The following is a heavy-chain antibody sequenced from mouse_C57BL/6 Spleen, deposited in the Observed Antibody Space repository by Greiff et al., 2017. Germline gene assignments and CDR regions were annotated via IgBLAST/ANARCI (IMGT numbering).Heavy chain of an antibody. V-gene: IGHV1-55*01. CDR3: ARGDGLLRQSYYFDY. CDR2: IYPGSGST. D-gene: IGHD1-1*01. CDR1: GYTFTSYW. J-gene: IGHJ2*01. Sequence: QVQLQQPGAELVKPGASVKMSCKASGYTFTSYWITWVKQRPGQGLEWIGDIYPGSGSTNYNEKFKSKATLTVDTSSSTAYMQLSSLTSEDSAVFYCARGDGLLRQSYYFDYWGQGTTLTVSS.